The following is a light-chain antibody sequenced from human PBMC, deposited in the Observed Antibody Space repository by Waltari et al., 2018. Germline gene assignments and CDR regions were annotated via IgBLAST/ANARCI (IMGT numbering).Light chain of an antibody. CDR3: CSYAGSYTSHVV. V-gene: IGLV2-11*01. Sequence: QSALTQPRSVSGSPGQSVTISCTGTSSDVGGYTYVSWYQQHPGKAPKLMIYDVSKRPSGVPDRFSGSKSGNTASLTISGLQAEDEADYYCCSYAGSYTSHVVFGGGTKLTVL. CDR2: DVS. J-gene: IGLJ2*01. CDR1: SSDVGGYTY.